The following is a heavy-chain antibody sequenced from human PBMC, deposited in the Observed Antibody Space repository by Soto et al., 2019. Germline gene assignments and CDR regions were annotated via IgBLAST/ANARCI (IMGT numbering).Heavy chain of an antibody. CDR2: INMDGSST. Sequence: GGSLRLCCAACRITVSSGWLHWVRRAAGKGLVWVSRINMDGSSTNYADSVKGRFTISRDNAKNTLYLQMNSLRADDTAVYYCARGPRGLYGNDYWGQGALVTVSS. D-gene: IGHD4-4*01. J-gene: IGHJ4*02. CDR1: RITVSSGW. V-gene: IGHV3-74*01. CDR3: ARGPRGLYGNDY.